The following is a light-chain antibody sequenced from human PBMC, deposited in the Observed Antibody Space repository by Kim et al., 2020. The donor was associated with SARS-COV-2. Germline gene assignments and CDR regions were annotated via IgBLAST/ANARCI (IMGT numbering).Light chain of an antibody. J-gene: IGKJ4*01. CDR3: QQYIDTPLS. V-gene: IGKV3-20*01. Sequence: SPADTATLSCSSTHRVGSLFLAWYQQKPCQAPRILIFGASSRFTGIPDRFSVSGSGTDFPLTISRLEPEDFAVYYCQQYIDTPLSFGGWTKVEIK. CDR1: HRVGSLF. CDR2: GAS.